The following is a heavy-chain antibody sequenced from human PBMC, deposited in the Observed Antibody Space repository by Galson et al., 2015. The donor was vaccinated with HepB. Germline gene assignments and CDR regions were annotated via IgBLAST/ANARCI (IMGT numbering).Heavy chain of an antibody. CDR2: IKQDGNEK. V-gene: IGHV3-7*03. CDR1: GFTFSSYW. Sequence: SLRLSCAASGFTFSSYWMSWVRQAPGKGLEWVANIKQDGNEKYYVDSVKGRFTISRDNAKNSLYLQMNSLRAEDTAVYYCAREKGGIVVVPAALDYWGQGTLVTVSS. CDR3: AREKGGIVVVPAALDY. J-gene: IGHJ4*02. D-gene: IGHD2-2*01.